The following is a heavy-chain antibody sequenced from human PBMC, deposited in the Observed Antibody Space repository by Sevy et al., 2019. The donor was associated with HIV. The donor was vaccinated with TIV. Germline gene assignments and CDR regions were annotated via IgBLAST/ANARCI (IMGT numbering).Heavy chain of an antibody. V-gene: IGHV4-61*02. Sequence: TLSLTCTVSGGSISSGTYYWTWIRQPAGKRQEWIGRIYTSGITNYNPSLKSRVTIPLDTSKNQFSLNLSSVTAADTAVYYWSRYYYGSGKYYFDYWGQGTLVTVSS. J-gene: IGHJ4*02. CDR2: IYTSGIT. CDR3: SRYYYGSGKYYFDY. D-gene: IGHD3-10*01. CDR1: GGSISSGTYY.